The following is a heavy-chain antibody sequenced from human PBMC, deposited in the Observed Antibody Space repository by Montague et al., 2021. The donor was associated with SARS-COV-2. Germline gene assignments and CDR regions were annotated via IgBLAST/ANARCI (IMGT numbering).Heavy chain of an antibody. J-gene: IGHJ2*01. CDR2: IDWDDDT. V-gene: IGHV2-70*01. Sequence: PALVKPTQTLTLTCTFSGFSVSTSGLCVSWIRQPPGKALEWLALIDWDDDTYYSTSLKTRLAISKYTSKNQVVLTMTDMDPVDTGTYYCARIPEYSSGGGPDWYFDLWGRGTLVTASS. CDR3: ARIPEYSSGGGPDWYFDL. CDR1: GFSVSTSGLC. D-gene: IGHD6-19*01.